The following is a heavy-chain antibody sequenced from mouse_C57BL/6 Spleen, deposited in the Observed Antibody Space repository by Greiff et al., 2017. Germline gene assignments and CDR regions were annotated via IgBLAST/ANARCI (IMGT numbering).Heavy chain of an antibody. CDR3: ARHEDPLYGNYEGGFDY. D-gene: IGHD2-1*01. Sequence: VQLQQSGAELVKPGASVKLSCKASGYTFTEYTIHWVKQRSGQGLEWIGWFYPGSGSIKYNEKFKDKATLTADKSSSTVYMELSRLTSEDSAVYFCARHEDPLYGNYEGGFDYWGQGTPLTVSS. V-gene: IGHV1-62-2*01. CDR1: GYTFTEYT. CDR2: FYPGSGSI. J-gene: IGHJ2*01.